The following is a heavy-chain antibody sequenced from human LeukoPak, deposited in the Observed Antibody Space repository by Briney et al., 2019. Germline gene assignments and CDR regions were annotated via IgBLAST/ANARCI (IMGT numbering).Heavy chain of an antibody. CDR1: GFTFSSYA. J-gene: IGHJ4*02. CDR2: IKQDGSEK. D-gene: IGHD6-13*01. Sequence: GSLRLSCAASGFTFSSYAMSWVRQAPGKGQEWVANIKQDGSEKYYVDSVKGRFTISRDNAKNSLYLQMNSLRAEDTAVYYCARDPLLSIAAAARHFDYWGQGTLVTVSS. V-gene: IGHV3-7*01. CDR3: ARDPLLSIAAAARHFDY.